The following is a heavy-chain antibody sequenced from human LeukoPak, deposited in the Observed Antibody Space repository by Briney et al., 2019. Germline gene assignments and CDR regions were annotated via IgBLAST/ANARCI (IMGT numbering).Heavy chain of an antibody. J-gene: IGHJ4*02. CDR1: GLDFSNYW. CDR3: ASNYGG. D-gene: IGHD4-11*01. CDR2: IKQDGSEK. V-gene: IGHV3-7*03. Sequence: PGGSLRLSCAASGLDFSNYWMYWVRQAPGKGLEWVANIKQDGSEKYYVDSARGRFTISRDNAKNSLSLQMNSLRAEDTAVYYCASNYGGWGQGTLVTVSS.